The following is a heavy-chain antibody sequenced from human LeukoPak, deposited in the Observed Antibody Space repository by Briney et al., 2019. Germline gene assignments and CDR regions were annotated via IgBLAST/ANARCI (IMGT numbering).Heavy chain of an antibody. Sequence: SQTLSLTCTVSGRSISSGDYYWRWIRQPPGKGLEWIVYIYYSGSTNYNPSLKSRVTISVDTSKNQFSLKLSSVTAADTAVYYCARGITMKGDWFDPWGQGTLVTVSS. CDR3: ARGITMKGDWFDP. J-gene: IGHJ5*02. CDR2: IYYSGST. D-gene: IGHD3-22*01. CDR1: GRSISSGDYY. V-gene: IGHV4-30-4*01.